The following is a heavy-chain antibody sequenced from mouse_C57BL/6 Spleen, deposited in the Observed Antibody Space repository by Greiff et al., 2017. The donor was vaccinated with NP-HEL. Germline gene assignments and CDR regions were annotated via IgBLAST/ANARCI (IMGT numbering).Heavy chain of an antibody. CDR2: IYPGSGST. D-gene: IGHD1-1*01. Sequence: QVHVKQPGAELVKPGASVKMSCKASGYTFTSYWITWVKQRPGQGLEWIGDIYPGSGSTNYNEKFKSKATLTVDTSSSTAYMQLSSLTSEDSAVYYCARFPNYYGSSSYFDYWGQGTTLTVSS. CDR3: ARFPNYYGSSSYFDY. V-gene: IGHV1-55*01. J-gene: IGHJ2*01. CDR1: GYTFTSYW.